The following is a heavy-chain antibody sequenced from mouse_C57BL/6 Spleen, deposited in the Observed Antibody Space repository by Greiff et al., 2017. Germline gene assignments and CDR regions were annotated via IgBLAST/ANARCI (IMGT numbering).Heavy chain of an antibody. V-gene: IGHV14-2*01. Sequence: EVQLQQSGAELVKPGASVKLSCTASGFTIKDYYMNWVKQRTEQGLEWIGRIDPEDGETKYAPKFPGKATITADTSSNTAYLQLSSLTSEDTAVYYCARGDYYRSSPYYYAMDYWGQGTAVTDSA. J-gene: IGHJ4*01. D-gene: IGHD1-1*01. CDR1: GFTIKDYY. CDR2: IDPEDGET. CDR3: ARGDYYRSSPYYYAMDY.